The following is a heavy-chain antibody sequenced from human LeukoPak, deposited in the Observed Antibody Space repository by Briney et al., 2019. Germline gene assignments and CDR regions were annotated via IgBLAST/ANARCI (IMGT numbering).Heavy chain of an antibody. J-gene: IGHJ3*02. CDR3: ARGVWVTTVLFDI. CDR2: IYHSGST. D-gene: IGHD4-17*01. Sequence: PSETLSLTCTVSGYSISSGYYWGWIRQPPGKGLEWIGSIYHSGSTYYNPSLKSRVTISVDTSKNQFSLKLSSVTAADTAVYYCARGVWVTTVLFDIRGQGTMVTVSS. CDR1: GYSISSGYY. V-gene: IGHV4-38-2*02.